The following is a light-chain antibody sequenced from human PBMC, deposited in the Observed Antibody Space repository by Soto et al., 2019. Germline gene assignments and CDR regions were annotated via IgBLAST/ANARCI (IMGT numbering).Light chain of an antibody. Sequence: QTVVTQEPSLTVSPGGTVTLTCASSAGPVTSGYYPNWFQQKPGQAPRSLIYGTSNKHSWTPARFSGSLLGGKAALTLSGVQPEDEADYYCLLYSGVAHVWVFGGGTKLTVL. CDR1: AGPVTSGYY. CDR3: LLYSGVAHVWV. V-gene: IGLV7-43*01. CDR2: GTS. J-gene: IGLJ3*02.